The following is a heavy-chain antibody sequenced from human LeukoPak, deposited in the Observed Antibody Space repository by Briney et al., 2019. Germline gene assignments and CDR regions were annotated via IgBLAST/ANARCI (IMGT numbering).Heavy chain of an antibody. CDR3: ARDAGTVVTGEAFDI. V-gene: IGHV3-30-3*01. CDR1: GFTFSSYA. J-gene: IGHJ3*02. Sequence: PGRSLRLSCAASGFTFSSYAMHWVRQAPGKGLEWVAVISYDGSNKYYADSVKGRFTISRDNSKNTLYLQMNSLRAEDTAVYYCARDAGTVVTGEAFDIWGQGTMVTVSS. D-gene: IGHD4-23*01. CDR2: ISYDGSNK.